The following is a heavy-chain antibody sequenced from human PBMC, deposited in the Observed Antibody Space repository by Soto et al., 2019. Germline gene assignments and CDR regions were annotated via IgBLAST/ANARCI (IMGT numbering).Heavy chain of an antibody. V-gene: IGHV3-33*01. CDR1: GFTFSSYG. CDR2: IWYDGSNK. Sequence: GGSLRLSCAASGFTFSSYGMHWVRQAPGKGLEWVAVIWYDGSNKYYADSVKGRFTISRDNSKNTLYLQMNSLRAEDTAVYYCARELTQIITMTLGGMDVWGQGTTVTVPS. J-gene: IGHJ6*02. CDR3: ARELTQIITMTLGGMDV. D-gene: IGHD3-22*01.